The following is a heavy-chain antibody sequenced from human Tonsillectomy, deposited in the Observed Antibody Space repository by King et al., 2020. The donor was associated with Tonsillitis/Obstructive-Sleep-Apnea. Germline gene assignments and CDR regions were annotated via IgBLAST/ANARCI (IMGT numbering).Heavy chain of an antibody. CDR2: ISYDGSNK. Sequence: GMHWVRQAPGKGLEWVSVISYDGSNKYYSDSVKGRFTISRDNSKNTLYLQMNSLRAEDTAVYYCAREVSYFDYWGHGPLVTVSS. CDR3: AREVSYFDY. CDR1: G. J-gene: IGHJ4*01. V-gene: IGHV3-33*05.